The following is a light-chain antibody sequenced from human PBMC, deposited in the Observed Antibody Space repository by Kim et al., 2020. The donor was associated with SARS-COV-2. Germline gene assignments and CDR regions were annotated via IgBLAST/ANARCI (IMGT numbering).Light chain of an antibody. J-gene: IGKJ5*01. V-gene: IGKV3-20*01. CDR1: QSVSSSY. CDR2: GAS. Sequence: PGERATRSCRASQSVSSSYLAWYQQKPGQAPRLLIYGASSRATGIPDRFSGSGSGTDFTLTISRLEPEDFAVYYCQQYGSSPPVTFGQGTRLEIK. CDR3: QQYGSSPPVT.